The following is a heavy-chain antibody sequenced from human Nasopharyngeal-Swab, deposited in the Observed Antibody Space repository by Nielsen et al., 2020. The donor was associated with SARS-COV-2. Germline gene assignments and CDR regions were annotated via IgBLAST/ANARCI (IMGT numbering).Heavy chain of an antibody. CDR2: IKHSRST. CDR1: GGSFSGYY. D-gene: IGHD2-8*01. CDR3: ARRPLVWVGVYYYYYYGMDV. J-gene: IGHJ6*02. V-gene: IGHV4-34*01. Sequence: SETLSLTCAVYGGSFSGYYWSWIRQPPGKGLEGIGEIKHSRSTNYNPSLKSRVTISVDTSKNQFSLKLSSVTAADTAVYYCARRPLVWVGVYYYYYYGMDVWGQGTTVTVSS.